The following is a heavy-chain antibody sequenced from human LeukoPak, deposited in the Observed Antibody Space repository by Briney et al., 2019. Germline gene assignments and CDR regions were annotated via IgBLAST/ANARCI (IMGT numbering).Heavy chain of an antibody. J-gene: IGHJ4*02. V-gene: IGHV3-30*02. CDR3: AKGPQYYYDTSGEVDY. CDR2: IRYDGSNK. CDR1: GFTFGTYG. D-gene: IGHD3-22*01. Sequence: GGSLRLSCAASGFTFGTYGMHWVRQAPGRGLEWVAFIRYDGSNKYYADSVKGRFTISRDNTKNTLYLQMNSLRAEDTAVYYCAKGPQYYYDTSGEVDYWGQGTLVTVSS.